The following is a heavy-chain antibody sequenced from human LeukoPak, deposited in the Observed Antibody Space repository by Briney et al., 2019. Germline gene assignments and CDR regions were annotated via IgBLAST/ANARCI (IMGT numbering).Heavy chain of an antibody. CDR2: INQDGSNK. Sequence: GGSLRLSCATSGFTFSNYWMTWVRQAPGKGLDWVANINQDGSNKYYGDSVKGRFTISRDNAKNSVHLQMNSLRAEDTAVYYCAKDPPIVGATTGPDAFDIWGQGTMVTVSS. V-gene: IGHV3-7*03. D-gene: IGHD1-26*01. CDR3: AKDPPIVGATTGPDAFDI. J-gene: IGHJ3*02. CDR1: GFTFSNYW.